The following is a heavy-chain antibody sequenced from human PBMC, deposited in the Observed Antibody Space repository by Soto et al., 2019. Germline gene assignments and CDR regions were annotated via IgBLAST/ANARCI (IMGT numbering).Heavy chain of an antibody. CDR1: GGSISSSNW. V-gene: IGHV4-4*02. Sequence: QVQLQESGPGLVKPSGTLSLTCVVSGGSISSSNWWSWVRQPPGKGLEWIGEIYHSGSTNYNPSLTSRVTISVDKSKYQFSQKLSSVNAADTAVSYCASLPDYGDSGVWWFDPWRQGTLVTVSS. CDR2: IYHSGST. D-gene: IGHD4-17*01. J-gene: IGHJ5*02. CDR3: ASLPDYGDSGVWWFDP.